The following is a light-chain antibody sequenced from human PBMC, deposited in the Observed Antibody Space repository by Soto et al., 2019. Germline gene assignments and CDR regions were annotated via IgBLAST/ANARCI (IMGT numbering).Light chain of an antibody. V-gene: IGKV3-20*01. Sequence: DTVLTQSPGTLSLSPGERATLSCRASQSVSSSYLAWYQQKPGQAPRLLIYGASSRATGIPARFSGSGSGTDFTLTISRLEPEDFAVYYCQQFGRSPPSWTFGQGTKVEIK. CDR2: GAS. CDR1: QSVSSSY. J-gene: IGKJ1*01. CDR3: QQFGRSPPSWT.